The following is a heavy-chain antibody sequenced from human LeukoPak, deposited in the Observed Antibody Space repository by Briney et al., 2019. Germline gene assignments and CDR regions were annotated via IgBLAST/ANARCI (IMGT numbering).Heavy chain of an antibody. J-gene: IGHJ4*02. Sequence: GGSLRLSCAASGFTFSSYGMHWVRQAPGKGLEWVAVIWYDGSNKYYADSVKGRFTISRDNSKNTLYLQMNSLRAADTAVYYCARGRRDFMVRGVTHDYWGQGTLVTVSS. CDR1: GFTFSSYG. D-gene: IGHD3-10*01. CDR3: ARGRRDFMVRGVTHDY. CDR2: IWYDGSNK. V-gene: IGHV3-33*01.